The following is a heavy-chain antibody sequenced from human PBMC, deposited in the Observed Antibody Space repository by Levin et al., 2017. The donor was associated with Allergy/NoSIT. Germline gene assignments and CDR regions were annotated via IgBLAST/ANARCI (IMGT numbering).Heavy chain of an antibody. CDR1: GFTFGDYA. V-gene: IGHV3-49*03. CDR3: TREEVTFGGVIVEGRDY. CDR2: IRSKAYGGTT. D-gene: IGHD3-16*02. Sequence: GGSLRLSCTASGFTFGDYAMSWFRQAPGKGLEWVGFIRSKAYGGTTEYAASVKGRFTISRDDSKSIAYLQMNSLKTEDTAVYYCTREEVTFGGVIVEGRDYWGQGTLVTVSS. J-gene: IGHJ4*02.